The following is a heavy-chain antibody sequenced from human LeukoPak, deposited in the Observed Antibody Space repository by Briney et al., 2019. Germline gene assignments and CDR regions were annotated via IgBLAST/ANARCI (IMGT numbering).Heavy chain of an antibody. J-gene: IGHJ4*02. D-gene: IGHD6-19*01. CDR3: AREIGSGWAYYFDY. CDR2: IWYDGSNK. Sequence: GGSLRLSCAASGFTFSSYGMPWVRQAPGKGLEWVAVIWYDGSNKYYADSVKGRFTISRDNSKNTLYLQMNSLRAEDTAVYYCAREIGSGWAYYFDYWGQGTLVTVSS. V-gene: IGHV3-33*01. CDR1: GFTFSSYG.